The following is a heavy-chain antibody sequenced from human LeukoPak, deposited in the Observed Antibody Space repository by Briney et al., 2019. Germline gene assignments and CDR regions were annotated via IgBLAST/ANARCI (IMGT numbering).Heavy chain of an antibody. J-gene: IGHJ4*02. Sequence: GGSLRLSCAASGFTFSSYAMSWVRNARGEALEWVSAISGSGGSTYYADSVKGRFTISRDNSKNTLYLQMNSLRAEDTAVYYCAKGTGDIVVVVGLVYWGQGTLVTVSS. CDR1: GFTFSSYA. D-gene: IGHD2-2*01. CDR2: ISGSGGST. V-gene: IGHV3-23*01. CDR3: AKGTGDIVVVVGLVY.